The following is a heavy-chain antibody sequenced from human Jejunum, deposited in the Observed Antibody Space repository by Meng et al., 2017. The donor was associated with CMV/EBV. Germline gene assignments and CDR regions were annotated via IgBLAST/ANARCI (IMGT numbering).Heavy chain of an antibody. Sequence: TVSGASVNSGGHYWTWIRQSPGKGLEWIGYIYYSGSTKYSPSLKSRVTISADRAKNQFSLNLTSVTAADTALYYCAYRLDFWTGFNYWGQGTLVTVSS. CDR3: AYRLDFWTGFNY. D-gene: IGHD3/OR15-3a*01. CDR2: IYYSGST. J-gene: IGHJ4*02. CDR1: GASVNSGGHY. V-gene: IGHV4-61*08.